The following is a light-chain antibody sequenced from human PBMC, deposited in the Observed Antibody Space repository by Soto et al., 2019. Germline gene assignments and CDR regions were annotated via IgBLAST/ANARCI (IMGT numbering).Light chain of an antibody. J-gene: IGLJ2*01. CDR2: SNN. Sequence: QSVLTQPPSASGTPGQRVPISCSGSSSNIGSTTVNWYQQRPGTAPKLLIYSNNQRPSGVPVRFSGSKSGTSASLAISGLQSEDEADYYCAAWEDSLNGLVVFGGGTKLTVL. CDR3: AAWEDSLNGLVV. CDR1: SSNIGSTT. V-gene: IGLV1-44*01.